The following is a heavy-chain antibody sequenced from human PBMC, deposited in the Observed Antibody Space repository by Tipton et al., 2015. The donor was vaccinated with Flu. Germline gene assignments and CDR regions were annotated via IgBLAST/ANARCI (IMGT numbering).Heavy chain of an antibody. CDR3: ARDRRGQQRANFDP. CDR2: IYHSGST. J-gene: IGHJ5*02. Sequence: TLSLTCTVSGYSISSGYYWGWIRQPPGKGLEWIGSIYHSGSTYYNPSLKSRVTISVDTSKNQFSLKLSSVTAADTAVYYCARDRRGQQRANFDPWGQGTLVTVSS. CDR1: GYSISSGYY. V-gene: IGHV4-38-2*02. D-gene: IGHD6-13*01.